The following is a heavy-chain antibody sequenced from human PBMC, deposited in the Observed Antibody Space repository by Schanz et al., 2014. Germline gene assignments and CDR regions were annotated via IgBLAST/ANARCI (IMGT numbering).Heavy chain of an antibody. D-gene: IGHD1-7*01. V-gene: IGHV4-4*02. CDR2: VNHGGYT. J-gene: IGHJ4*02. CDR1: GFTFSNYW. CDR3: ATWSGTRLFHN. Sequence: VQLVESGGGLVQPGESLRVSCAASGFTFSNYWMSWVRQSPGKGLEWIGEVNHGGYTNYNPSLKSRVTVSVDMSKKQFSLRLSSVTAADTAAYYCATWSGTRLFHNWGQGTLVTVSS.